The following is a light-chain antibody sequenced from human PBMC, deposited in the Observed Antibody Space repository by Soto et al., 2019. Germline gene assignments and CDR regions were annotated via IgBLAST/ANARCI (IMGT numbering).Light chain of an antibody. V-gene: IGLV1-47*01. CDR2: RSN. J-gene: IGLJ3*02. CDR1: TSNVGINS. CDR3: AAWDDSLSGQV. Sequence: QSVLTQPPSASGTPGQRVTISCSGTTSNVGINSVFWYQHLPGMAPKLLIYRSNQRASGVPDRFSGSKSGTSASLAISGLRSEDEDDYYCAAWDDSLSGQVFGGGTKLTVL.